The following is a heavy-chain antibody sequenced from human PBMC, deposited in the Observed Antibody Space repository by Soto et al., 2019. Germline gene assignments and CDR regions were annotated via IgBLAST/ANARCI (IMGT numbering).Heavy chain of an antibody. CDR3: ARREQWLENFDF. CDR2: INPNSGDS. CDR1: GYTFTGYY. Sequence: ASVKVSGKTSGYTFTGYYIHWIRQAPGQGLEWMGWINPNSGDSDYSQEFQGRVTMTSDTSIATAYMQLTRLRSDDTAVYYCARREQWLENFDFWGQGTLVTVSS. D-gene: IGHD6-19*01. V-gene: IGHV1-2*02. J-gene: IGHJ4*02.